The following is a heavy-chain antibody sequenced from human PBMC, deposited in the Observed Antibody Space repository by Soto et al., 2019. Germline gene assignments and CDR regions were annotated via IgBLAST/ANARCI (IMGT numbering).Heavy chain of an antibody. D-gene: IGHD3-10*01. CDR3: ARVKDGDSGEAFDI. J-gene: IGHJ3*02. CDR2: IIAYNGNT. CDR1: GYTFTSYG. Sequence: ASVKVSCKASGYTFTSYGISWVRQAPGQGLEWMGWIIAYNGNTNYAQKLQGRVTMTTDTSTSTAYMELRSLWSDDTAVYCCARVKDGDSGEAFDIWGQGTMVTVSS. V-gene: IGHV1-18*01.